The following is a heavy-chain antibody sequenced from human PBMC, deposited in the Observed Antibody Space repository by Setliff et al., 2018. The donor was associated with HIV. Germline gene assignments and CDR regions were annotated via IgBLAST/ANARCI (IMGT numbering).Heavy chain of an antibody. CDR2: FNPEEGKA. D-gene: IGHD3-10*01. CDR1: GYTLSELS. Sequence: VKVSCKISGYTLSELSMHWVRQAPGKGLEWMVGFNPEEGKAIYAQKFQGRVTMTEDTSTDTAFMDPNNLRSEDTAVYYCAASISSRHYYGSALWGRGTLVTVSS. V-gene: IGHV1-24*01. CDR3: AASISSRHYYGSAL. J-gene: IGHJ2*01.